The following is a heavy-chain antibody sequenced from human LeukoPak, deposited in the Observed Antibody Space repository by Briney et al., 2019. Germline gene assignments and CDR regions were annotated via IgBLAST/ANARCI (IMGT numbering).Heavy chain of an antibody. CDR2: INHSGST. CDR1: GFTFSSYE. J-gene: IGHJ4*02. D-gene: IGHD6-13*01. V-gene: IGHV4-34*01. CDR3: ARHRWRGAAAGTFDY. Sequence: GSLRLSCAASGFTFSSYEMNWVRQAPGKGLEWIGEINHSGSTNYNPSLKSRVTISVDTSKNQFSLKLSSVTAADTAVYYCARHRWRGAAAGTFDYWGQGTLVTVSS.